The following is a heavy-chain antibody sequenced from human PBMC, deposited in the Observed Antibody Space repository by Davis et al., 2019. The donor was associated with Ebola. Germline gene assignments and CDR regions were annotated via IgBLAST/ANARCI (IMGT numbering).Heavy chain of an antibody. D-gene: IGHD1-20*01. V-gene: IGHV4-59*01. CDR1: GGSITTYH. J-gene: IGHJ5*02. CDR2: IDDSGYG. Sequence: PSETLSLTCSVSGGSITTYHRIWIRQPPGKGLEWIGQIDDSGYGNYNPSLKSRVTISKDTSRNQFSLTLTSVTAADTAVYYCARYTWNDRRFDPWGQGTLVTVSS. CDR3: ARYTWNDRRFDP.